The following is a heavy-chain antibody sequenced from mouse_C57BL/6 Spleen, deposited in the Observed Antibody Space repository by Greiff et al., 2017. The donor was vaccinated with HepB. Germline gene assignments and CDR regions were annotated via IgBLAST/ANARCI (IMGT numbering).Heavy chain of an antibody. J-gene: IGHJ3*01. Sequence: QVQLKQPGAELVKPGASVKLSCKASGYTFTSYWMHWVKQRPGQGLEWIGMIHPNSGSTNYNEKFKSKATLTVDKSSSTAYMQLSSLTSEDSAVYYCAPTGTGFAYWGQGTLVTVSA. CDR3: APTGTGFAY. V-gene: IGHV1-64*01. CDR1: GYTFTSYW. CDR2: IHPNSGST. D-gene: IGHD4-1*02.